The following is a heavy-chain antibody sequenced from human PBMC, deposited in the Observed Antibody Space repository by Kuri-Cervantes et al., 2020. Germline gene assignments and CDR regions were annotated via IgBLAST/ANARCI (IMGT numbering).Heavy chain of an antibody. J-gene: IGHJ4*02. Sequence: SETLSLTCGVSGYPISNGYYWGWIRQPPGKGLEWIAITYHTGSTYYNPSLKSRVTISVDTSKNQFSLKLSSVTAADTAVYYCARDYYDSSGYEGEWGQGTLVTVSS. CDR1: GYPISNGYY. CDR3: ARDYYDSSGYEGE. CDR2: TYHTGST. D-gene: IGHD3-22*01. V-gene: IGHV4-38-2*02.